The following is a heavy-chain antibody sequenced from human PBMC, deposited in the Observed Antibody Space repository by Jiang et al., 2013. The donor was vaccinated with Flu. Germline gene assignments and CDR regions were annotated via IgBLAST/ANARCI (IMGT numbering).Heavy chain of an antibody. CDR1: GYTFTSYG. J-gene: IGHJ4*02. CDR3: ARRPWRGPGSGRGLVHFDY. Sequence: SGAEVKKPGASVKVSCKASGYTFTSYGISWVRQAPGQGLEWMGWISAYNGNTNYAQKLQGRVTMTTDTSTSTAYMELRSLRSDDTAVYYCARRPWRGPGSGRGLVHFDYWGQGTLVTVSS. V-gene: IGHV1-18*01. D-gene: IGHD1-1*01. CDR2: ISAYNGNT.